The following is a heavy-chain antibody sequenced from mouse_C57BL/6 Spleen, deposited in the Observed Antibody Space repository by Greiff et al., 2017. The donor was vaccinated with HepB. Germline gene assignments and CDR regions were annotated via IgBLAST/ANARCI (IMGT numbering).Heavy chain of an antibody. J-gene: IGHJ3*01. CDR1: GFTFSSYG. D-gene: IGHD2-1*01. Sequence: EVHLVESGGDLVKPGGSLKLSCAASGFTFSSYGMSWVRQTPDQRLEWVATISRGGSYTDYPDSVKGRFTISRDNAKNTLYLQMRSLKSEDTAMYYCARRWNYGSLWFAYWGQGTLVTVSA. CDR3: ARRWNYGSLWFAY. CDR2: ISRGGSYT. V-gene: IGHV5-6*01.